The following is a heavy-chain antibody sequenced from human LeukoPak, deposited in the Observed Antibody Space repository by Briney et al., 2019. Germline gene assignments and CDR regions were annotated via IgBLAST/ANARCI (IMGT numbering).Heavy chain of an antibody. J-gene: IGHJ4*02. V-gene: IGHV1-2*02. CDR1: GYTFTGYY. CDR2: INPNSGGT. Sequence: ASVKVSCKAPGYTFTGYYMHWVRQAPGQGLGWMGWINPNSGGTNYAQKFQGRVTMTRDTSISTAYMELSRLRSDDTAVYYCARGSPAVAAQKGDYWGQGTLVTVSS. CDR3: ARGSPAVAAQKGDY. D-gene: IGHD6-19*01.